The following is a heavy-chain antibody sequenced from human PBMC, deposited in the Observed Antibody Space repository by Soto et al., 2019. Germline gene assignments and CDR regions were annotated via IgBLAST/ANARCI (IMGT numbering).Heavy chain of an antibody. D-gene: IGHD3-10*01. J-gene: IGHJ4*02. CDR2: ISSSSTTI. V-gene: IGHV3-48*02. CDR1: GFTFSSSS. CDR3: VRDAGSWGY. Sequence: EVQLVESGGGLVQPGGSLRLSCVGSGFTFSSSSMDWVRQAPGKGLEWISYISSSSTTIHYADSVKGRFTISRDNAKNSLSLQINSLRDEDTAIYYCVRDAGSWGYWGQGTLVTVSS.